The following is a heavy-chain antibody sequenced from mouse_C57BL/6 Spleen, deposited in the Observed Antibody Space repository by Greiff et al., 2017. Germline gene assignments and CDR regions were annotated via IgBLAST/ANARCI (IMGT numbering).Heavy chain of an antibody. D-gene: IGHD1-1*01. CDR3: ARAPYYYGSRYFDY. J-gene: IGHJ2*01. V-gene: IGHV5-16*01. CDR1: GFTFSDYY. CDR2: INYDGSST. Sequence: EVKVVESEGGLVQPGSSMKLSCTASGFTFSDYYMAWVRQVPEKGLEWVANINYDGSSTYYLDSLKSRFIISRANAKNILYLQMSSLKSEDTATYYCARAPYYYGSRYFDYWGQGTTLTVSS.